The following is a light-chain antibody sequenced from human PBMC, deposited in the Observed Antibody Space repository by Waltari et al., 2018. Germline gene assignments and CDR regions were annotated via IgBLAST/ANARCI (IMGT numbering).Light chain of an antibody. J-gene: IGLJ3*02. Sequence: QSALTQPASVSGSPGQSIPISCIGTTSHIGTFNLFSWYLQYPGTAPKLLIYDVSQRPSGVSNRFSGSKSGNTASLTISGLQAEDEAIYYCCSYAGSRTWVFGGGAKLTVL. V-gene: IGLV2-23*02. CDR1: TSHIGTFNL. CDR3: CSYAGSRTWV. CDR2: DVS.